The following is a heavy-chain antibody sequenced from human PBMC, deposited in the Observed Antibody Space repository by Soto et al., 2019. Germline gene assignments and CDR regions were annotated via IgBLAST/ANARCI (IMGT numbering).Heavy chain of an antibody. CDR2: FYWNDDK. CDR1: GFSLSTSGVG. CDR3: AHSGGQAGYDFWSGPSLYYYYGMDV. J-gene: IGHJ6*02. D-gene: IGHD3-3*01. Sequence: SGPTLVNPTQTLTLTCTFSGFSLSTSGVGVGWIRQPPGKALEWLALFYWNDDKRYSPSLKSRLTITKDTSKNQVVLTMTNMDPVDTATYYCAHSGGQAGYDFWSGPSLYYYYGMDVWGQGTTVTVSS. V-gene: IGHV2-5*01.